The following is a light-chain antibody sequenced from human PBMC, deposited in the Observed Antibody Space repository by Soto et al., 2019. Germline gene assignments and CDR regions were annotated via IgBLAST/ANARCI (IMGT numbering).Light chain of an antibody. CDR2: AAS. J-gene: IGKJ3*01. CDR1: QGIGIW. V-gene: IGKV1-12*01. Sequence: DIQMAQSPASVSASVGDRVTISCRASQGIGIWLAWFQQKPGQAPKLLSYAASSLQSGVPSRLSGSGSGTDFTLTISSLQPEDFATYYCQQAHSFPLTFGPGTKVDVK. CDR3: QQAHSFPLT.